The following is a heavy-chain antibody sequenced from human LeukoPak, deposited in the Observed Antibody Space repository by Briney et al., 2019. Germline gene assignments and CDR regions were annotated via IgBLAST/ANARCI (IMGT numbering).Heavy chain of an antibody. V-gene: IGHV3-23*01. CDR1: GFTFSSYA. CDR2: ISGSGGST. J-gene: IGHJ4*02. Sequence: GGSLRLSCAASGFTFSSYAMSWVRQAPGKGLEWVSAISGSGGSTYYADSVKGRLTISRDNSKNTLYLQMNSLRAEDTAVYYCAKDREYCGGDCYSVYFDYWGQGTLVTVSS. D-gene: IGHD2-21*02. CDR3: AKDREYCGGDCYSVYFDY.